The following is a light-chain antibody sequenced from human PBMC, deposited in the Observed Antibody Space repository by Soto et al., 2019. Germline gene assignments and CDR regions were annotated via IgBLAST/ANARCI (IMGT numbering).Light chain of an antibody. J-gene: IGKJ1*01. Sequence: DIQMTQSPSSVSASVGDRVTITVRASQVISSWLAWYQQKPGKAPKLLIYAASSLQSGVPSRFCGSGSGTDFTLTISSLQPEDFATYYCQQSYSTPRTSGQGTKVDIK. CDR1: QVISSW. CDR3: QQSYSTPRT. V-gene: IGKV1-12*01. CDR2: AAS.